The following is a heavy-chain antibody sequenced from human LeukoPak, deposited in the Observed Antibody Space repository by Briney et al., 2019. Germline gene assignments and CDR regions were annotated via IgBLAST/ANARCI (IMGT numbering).Heavy chain of an antibody. CDR3: ASNMVRGVSSWYYYMDV. J-gene: IGHJ6*03. D-gene: IGHD3-10*01. V-gene: IGHV4-59*01. CDR2: IYYSGST. CDR1: GGSISSYY. Sequence: PSETLSLTCTVSGGSISSYYWSWIRQPPGKGPEWIGYIYYSGSTNYNPSLKSRVTISVDTSKNQFSLKLSSVTAADTAVYYCASNMVRGVSSWYYYMDVWGKGTTVTVSS.